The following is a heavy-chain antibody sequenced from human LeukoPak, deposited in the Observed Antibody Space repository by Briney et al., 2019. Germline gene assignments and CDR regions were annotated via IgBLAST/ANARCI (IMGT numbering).Heavy chain of an antibody. CDR2: IYYSGST. D-gene: IGHD2-21*01. V-gene: IGHV4-39*07. Sequence: GSLRLSCAASGFTFSSYSMNWVRQPPGKGLEWIGSIYYSGSTYYNPSLKSRVTISVDTSKNQFSLKLSSVTAADTAVYYCARAEGEDAFDIWGQGTMVTVSS. CDR3: ARAEGEDAFDI. CDR1: GFTFSSYS. J-gene: IGHJ3*02.